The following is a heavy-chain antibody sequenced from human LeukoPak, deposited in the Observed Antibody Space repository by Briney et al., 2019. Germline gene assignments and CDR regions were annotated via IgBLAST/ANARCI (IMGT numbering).Heavy chain of an antibody. J-gene: IGHJ5*02. CDR1: GGTFSSYA. Sequence: ASVKVSCTASGGTFSSYAISWVRQAPGQGLEWMGIINPSGGSTSYAQKFQGRVTMTRDTSTSTVYMELSSLRSEDTAVYYCARDQYCSSTSCYDNEFDPWGQGTLVTVSS. CDR2: INPSGGST. V-gene: IGHV1-46*01. D-gene: IGHD2-2*01. CDR3: ARDQYCSSTSCYDNEFDP.